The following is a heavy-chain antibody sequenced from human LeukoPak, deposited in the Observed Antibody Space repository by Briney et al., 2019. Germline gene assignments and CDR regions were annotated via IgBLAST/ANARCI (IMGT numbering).Heavy chain of an antibody. CDR3: ARTDTAMVTGAFDI. V-gene: IGHV3-53*01. Sequence: GGSLRLSCVASGFTFDDYAMHWVRQAPGKGLEWVSVIYSGGSTYYADSVKGRLTISRDNSKNTLYLQMNSLRAEDTAVYYCARTDTAMVTGAFDIWGQGTMVTVSS. CDR2: IYSGGST. J-gene: IGHJ3*02. D-gene: IGHD5-18*01. CDR1: GFTFDDYA.